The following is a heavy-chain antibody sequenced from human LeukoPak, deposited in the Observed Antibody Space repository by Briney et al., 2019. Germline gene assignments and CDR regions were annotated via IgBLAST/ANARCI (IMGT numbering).Heavy chain of an antibody. D-gene: IGHD6-13*01. Sequence: GGSLRLSCAASGFTFSSYSMNWVRQAPGKGLEWVSSISSSSSYIYYADSVKGRFTISRDNAKNSLYLQMNSLRAEDTAVYYCAREVIAAATLGYYYYMDVWGKGTTVTVSS. CDR2: ISSSSSYI. CDR3: AREVIAAATLGYYYYMDV. V-gene: IGHV3-21*01. J-gene: IGHJ6*03. CDR1: GFTFSSYS.